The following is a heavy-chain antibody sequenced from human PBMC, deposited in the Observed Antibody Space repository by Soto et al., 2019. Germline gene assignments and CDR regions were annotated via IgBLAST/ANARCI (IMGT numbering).Heavy chain of an antibody. V-gene: IGHV3-23*01. CDR1: GFSFAGYA. J-gene: IGHJ4*02. CDR3: AKTEKFNGYYNAFDY. D-gene: IGHD3-9*01. Sequence: GGSLRLSCAASGFSFAGYALTWVRLAPGKGLEWVASISGGGGSTYYADSVKGRFSISRDNSNRVVYLQMGSLTAGDTAVYYCAKTEKFNGYYNAFDYWGQGTRVTVSS. CDR2: ISGGGGST.